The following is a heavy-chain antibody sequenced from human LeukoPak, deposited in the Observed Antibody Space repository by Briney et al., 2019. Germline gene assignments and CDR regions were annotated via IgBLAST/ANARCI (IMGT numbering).Heavy chain of an antibody. Sequence: GASVKVSCKASGYTFTGYYMHWVRQAPGQGLEWMGWINPNSGGTNYAQKFQGRVTMTRDTSISTAYMELSRLRSDDTAVYYCAREYYDILTGYYCFDYWGQGTLVTVSS. J-gene: IGHJ4*02. D-gene: IGHD3-9*01. CDR2: INPNSGGT. V-gene: IGHV1-2*02. CDR3: AREYYDILTGYYCFDY. CDR1: GYTFTGYY.